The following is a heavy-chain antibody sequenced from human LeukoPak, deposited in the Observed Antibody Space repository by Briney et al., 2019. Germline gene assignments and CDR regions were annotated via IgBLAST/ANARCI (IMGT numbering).Heavy chain of an antibody. CDR1: GYTFTSHA. V-gene: IGHV1-3*01. D-gene: IGHD2-15*01. CDR3: ARGYCSGGSCDTPYYYYGMDV. J-gene: IGHJ6*04. Sequence: ASVKVSCKASGYTFTSHAMHWVRQAPGQRLEWMGWINAGNGNTKYSQKFQGRVTITRDPSASTAYMELSSLRSEDTAVYYCARGYCSGGSCDTPYYYYGMDVWGKGTTVTVSS. CDR2: INAGNGNT.